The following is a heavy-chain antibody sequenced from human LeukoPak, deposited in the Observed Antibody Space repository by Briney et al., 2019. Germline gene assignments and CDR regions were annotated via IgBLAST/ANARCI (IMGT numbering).Heavy chain of an antibody. Sequence: GGSLRLSCVASGFTFSSYALSWVRQAPGKGLEWVSAISGSGGSTYYADSVKGRFTISRDNSKNTLYLQMNSLRAEDTAVYYCANPLWQQPEHNWFDPWGQGTLVTVSS. CDR2: ISGSGGST. V-gene: IGHV3-23*01. CDR1: GFTFSSYA. J-gene: IGHJ5*02. D-gene: IGHD6-13*01. CDR3: ANPLWQQPEHNWFDP.